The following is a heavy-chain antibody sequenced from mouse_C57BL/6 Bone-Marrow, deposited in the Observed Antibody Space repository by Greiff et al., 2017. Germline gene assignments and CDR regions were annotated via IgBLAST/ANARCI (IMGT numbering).Heavy chain of an antibody. D-gene: IGHD1-1*01. CDR3: TTDYGGGFAY. CDR1: GFNIKDDY. Sequence: VQLQQPGAELVRPGASVKLSCTASGFNIKDDYMHWVKQRPEQGLEWIGWIDPENGDPEYASKFQGKAPLTADTSSNTAYLQLRRLTSEDTAVYYCTTDYGGGFAYWGQGTLVTVSA. CDR2: IDPENGDP. V-gene: IGHV14-4*01. J-gene: IGHJ3*01.